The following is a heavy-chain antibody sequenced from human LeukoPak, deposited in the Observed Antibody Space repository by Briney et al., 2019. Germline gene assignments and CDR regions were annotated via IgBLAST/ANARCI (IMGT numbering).Heavy chain of an antibody. Sequence: ASVKVSCKASGYTFTSYYMHWVRQAPGQGLEWMGWINPNSGGTNYAQKFQGWVTMTRDTSISTAYMELSRLRSDDTAVYYCARGGGPTRYFDWLLSLDFDYWGQGTLVTVSS. D-gene: IGHD3-9*01. V-gene: IGHV1-2*04. CDR1: GYTFTSYY. CDR2: INPNSGGT. CDR3: ARGGGPTRYFDWLLSLDFDY. J-gene: IGHJ4*02.